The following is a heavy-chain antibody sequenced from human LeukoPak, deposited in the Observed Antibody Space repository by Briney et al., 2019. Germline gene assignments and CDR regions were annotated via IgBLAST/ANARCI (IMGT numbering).Heavy chain of an antibody. D-gene: IGHD6-19*01. CDR2: IYYSGST. V-gene: IGHV4-61*01. Sequence: SETLSLTCTVSGGSISNTHYYWSWIRQPPGKGLEWIGYIYYSGSTNYNPSLKSRVTISVDTSKNQFSLKLSSVTAADTAVYYCARWAAVAGTGGIDYWGQGTLVTVSS. CDR3: ARWAAVAGTGGIDY. J-gene: IGHJ4*02. CDR1: GGSISNTHYY.